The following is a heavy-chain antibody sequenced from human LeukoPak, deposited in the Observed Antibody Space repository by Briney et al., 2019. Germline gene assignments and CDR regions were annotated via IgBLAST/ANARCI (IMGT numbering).Heavy chain of an antibody. D-gene: IGHD1-26*01. CDR2: IYYSGST. CDR1: GGSISTYY. J-gene: IGHJ4*02. CDR3: ARHPSVGATTGFDY. V-gene: IGHV4-59*08. Sequence: SETLSLTCTVSGGSISTYYWSWIRQPPGKGLEWIGYIYYSGSTNFNPSLKSRVTISVDTSKNQFSLKLSSVTAADTAVYYCARHPSVGATTGFDYWGQGTLVIVSS.